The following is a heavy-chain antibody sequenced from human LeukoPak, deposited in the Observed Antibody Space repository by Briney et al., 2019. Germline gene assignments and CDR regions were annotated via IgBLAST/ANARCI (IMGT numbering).Heavy chain of an antibody. CDR3: ARSWNDWEVVGY. V-gene: IGHV1-2*02. Sequence: ASVKVSCKASGYTFTGYYMHWVRQAPGQGLEWMGWINPNNGGTNYAQKFQGRVTMTRDTSISTAYMELSRLRSDDTAVYYCARSWNDWEVVGYWGQGTLVTVSS. J-gene: IGHJ4*02. D-gene: IGHD1-1*01. CDR1: GYTFTGYY. CDR2: INPNNGGT.